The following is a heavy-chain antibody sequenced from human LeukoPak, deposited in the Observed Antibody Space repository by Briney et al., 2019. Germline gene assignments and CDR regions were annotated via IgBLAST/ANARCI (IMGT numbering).Heavy chain of an antibody. D-gene: IGHD2-2*01. CDR2: IYPGDSDT. V-gene: IGHV5-51*01. J-gene: IGHJ6*03. CDR3: ARHPRYCSSTSCYPYYYMDV. CDR1: GYSFTSYW. Sequence: GESLKISCKGSGYSFTSYWIGWVRQMPGKGLEWMGIIYPGDSDTRYSPSFQGQVNISADKSISTAYLQWSSLKASDTAMYYCARHPRYCSSTSCYPYYYMDVWGKGATVTVSS.